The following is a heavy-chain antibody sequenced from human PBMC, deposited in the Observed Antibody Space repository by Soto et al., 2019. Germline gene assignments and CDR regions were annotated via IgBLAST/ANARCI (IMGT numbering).Heavy chain of an antibody. Sequence: QVQLVQSGAEVKKPGSSVKVSCKASGGTFSSYTISWVRQAPGQGLEWMGRIIPILGIANYAQKFQGRVTITADKSASTAYMELSSLRSEDTAVYYCAREGGITMVRGDYDYGMDVWGQGTTVTVSS. CDR3: AREGGITMVRGDYDYGMDV. D-gene: IGHD3-10*01. J-gene: IGHJ6*02. CDR2: IIPILGIA. CDR1: GGTFSSYT. V-gene: IGHV1-69*08.